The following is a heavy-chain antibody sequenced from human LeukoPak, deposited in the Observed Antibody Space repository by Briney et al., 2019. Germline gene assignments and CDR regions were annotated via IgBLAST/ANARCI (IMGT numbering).Heavy chain of an antibody. V-gene: IGHV3-21*01. Sequence: GGSLRLSCAASGFTFSSYNMNWVRQAPGKGLEWVSSISSSSSYIYYADSVKGRFIISRDNAKNSVFLQMNSLRAEDTALYYCARLSAYYYGSYFYYYMDVWGKGTTVTVSS. J-gene: IGHJ6*03. CDR3: ARLSAYYYGSYFYYYMDV. CDR1: GFTFSSYN. D-gene: IGHD3-10*01. CDR2: ISSSSSYI.